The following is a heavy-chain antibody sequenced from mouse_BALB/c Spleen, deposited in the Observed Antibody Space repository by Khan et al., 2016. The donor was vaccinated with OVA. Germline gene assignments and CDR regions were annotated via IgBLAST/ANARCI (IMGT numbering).Heavy chain of an antibody. J-gene: IGHJ4*01. CDR3: TRWSDYYAMDY. CDR2: IYPSDGYT. CDR1: GYTFTSYW. Sequence: QVQLQQPGAELVRPGASVKLSCKASGYTFTSYWINWVKQGPGQGLEWIGNIYPSDGYTNSNQKFMDKATLTVDNSSSTAYMQLSSPTSEVSAVYYCTRWSDYYAMDYWGQGTSVTVSS. V-gene: IGHV1-69*02.